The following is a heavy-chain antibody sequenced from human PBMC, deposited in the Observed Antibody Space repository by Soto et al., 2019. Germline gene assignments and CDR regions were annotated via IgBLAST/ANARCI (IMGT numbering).Heavy chain of an antibody. J-gene: IGHJ4*01. CDR2: TYYRSKWYY. CDR3: ARGEQYSGRIFDY. CDR1: GDSVSSNSAG. D-gene: IGHD1-26*01. Sequence: QTLSLTCAITGDSVSSNSAGWSWVRQSPSRGLEWLGRTYYRSKWYYEYAVSVRGRITINPDTSKNQYSLQLNSVAPEDTAVYFCARGEQYSGRIFDYWGQGTLVTVSS. V-gene: IGHV6-1*01.